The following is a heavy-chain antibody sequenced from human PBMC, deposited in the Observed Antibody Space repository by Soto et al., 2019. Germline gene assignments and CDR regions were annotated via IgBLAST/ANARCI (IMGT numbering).Heavy chain of an antibody. D-gene: IGHD3-22*01. CDR1: GGTFSSYA. CDR2: IIPIFGTA. V-gene: IGHV1-69*13. J-gene: IGHJ4*02. Sequence: ASVEVSCKXSGGTFSSYAISWVRQAPGQGLEWMGGIIPIFGTANYAQKFQGRVTITADESTSTAYMELSSLRSEDTAVYYCARGDSSGYSSRIWGQGTLVTVSS. CDR3: ARGDSSGYSSRI.